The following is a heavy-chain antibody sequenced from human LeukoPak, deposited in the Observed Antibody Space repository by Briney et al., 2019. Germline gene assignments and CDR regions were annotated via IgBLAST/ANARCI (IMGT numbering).Heavy chain of an antibody. CDR3: ARRPGDYYYYYMDV. CDR1: GYSISSGYY. Sequence: SETLSLTCTVSGYSISSGYYWGWIRPPPGKGLEWIGSIYHSGSTYYNPSLKSRVTISVDTSKNQFSLKLSSVTAADTAVYYCARRPGDYYYYYMDVWGEGATVTVSS. V-gene: IGHV4-38-2*02. CDR2: IYHSGST. J-gene: IGHJ6*03. D-gene: IGHD4-17*01.